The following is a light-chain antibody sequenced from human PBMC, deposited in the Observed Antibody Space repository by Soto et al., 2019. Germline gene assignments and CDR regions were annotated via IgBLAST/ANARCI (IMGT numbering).Light chain of an antibody. J-gene: IGLJ1*01. V-gene: IGLV2-14*01. CDR3: SSYTGSSTSNYV. CDR2: EVS. Sequence: QSVLTQPASVSGSPGQSITISCTGTSSDVGGYNYVSWYQQHPGKAPKLTIYEVSNRPSGVSNRFSGSKSGNTASLTISGLQAEDEADYYCSSYTGSSTSNYVFETGTKLTVL. CDR1: SSDVGGYNY.